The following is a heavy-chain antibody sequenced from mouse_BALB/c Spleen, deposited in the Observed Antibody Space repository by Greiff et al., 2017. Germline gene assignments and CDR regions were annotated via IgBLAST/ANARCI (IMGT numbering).Heavy chain of an antibody. Sequence: EVQVVESGGGLVQPGGSRKLSCAASGFTFSSFGMHWVRQAPEKGLEWVAYISSGSSTIYYADTVKGRFTISRDNPKNTLFLQMTSLRSEDTAMYYCARSPYYFDYWGQGTTLTVSS. V-gene: IGHV5-17*02. CDR2: ISSGSSTI. J-gene: IGHJ2*01. CDR1: GFTFSSFG. CDR3: ARSPYYFDY.